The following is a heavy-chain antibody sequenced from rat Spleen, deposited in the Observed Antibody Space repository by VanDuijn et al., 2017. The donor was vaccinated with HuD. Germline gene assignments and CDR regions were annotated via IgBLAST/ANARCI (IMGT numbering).Heavy chain of an antibody. J-gene: IGHJ3*01. Sequence: EVQLVETGGGLVQPGRSLKLSCVASGFTFSSYWMYWIRQAPGKGLEWVSSINTDGGSTHYPDSVKGRFTISRDNAENTVYLQMNSLRSEDTATYYGAKDRDGGYAFAHWGQGTLVTVSS. D-gene: IGHD1-11*01. CDR2: INTDGGST. CDR1: GFTFSSYW. CDR3: AKDRDGGYAFAH. V-gene: IGHV5-58*01.